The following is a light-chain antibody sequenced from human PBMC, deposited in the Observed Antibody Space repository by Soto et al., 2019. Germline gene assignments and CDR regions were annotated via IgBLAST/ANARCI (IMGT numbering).Light chain of an antibody. CDR1: QSVSNNY. Sequence: EIVLTQSPGTLSLSPGERATLSCRASQSVSNNYLAWYQQKSGQATRLLIADASRRATGIPDRFSGSGSGTEFTLSISRLEPEDFGVYYCQQCARSPLTFGQGTKVQMK. CDR3: QQCARSPLT. J-gene: IGKJ1*01. V-gene: IGKV3-20*01. CDR2: DAS.